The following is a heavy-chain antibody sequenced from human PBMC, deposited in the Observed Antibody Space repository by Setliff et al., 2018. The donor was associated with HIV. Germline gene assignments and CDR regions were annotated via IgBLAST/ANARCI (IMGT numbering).Heavy chain of an antibody. D-gene: IGHD3-10*01. J-gene: IGHJ4*02. V-gene: IGHV4-39*01. Sequence: PSETLSLTCAVSGGSISSSSYSWGWIRQPPGKGLEWIGSIYYRGTTYNNPSLKSRVTFSADTSKNQFSLNLNSVTATDTAVYYCVRQGLTMNRGVPAPILYYFDYWGQGILVTVSS. CDR3: VRQGLTMNRGVPAPILYYFDY. CDR2: IYYRGTT. CDR1: GGSISSSSYS.